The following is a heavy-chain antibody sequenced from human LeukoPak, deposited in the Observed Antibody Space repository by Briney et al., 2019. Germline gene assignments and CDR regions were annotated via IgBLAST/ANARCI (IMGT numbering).Heavy chain of an antibody. Sequence: GGSPRLSCAASTFTFSNYYMSWIRQAPGKGLEWVSYISSSSTYTDYADSVKGRFTISRDNAKNSLYLQMNSLRAEDTAVYYCARGRGSGSRWGGAFDIWGQGTVVTVSS. CDR3: ARGRGSGSRWGGAFDI. D-gene: IGHD3-10*01. CDR1: TFTFSNYY. V-gene: IGHV3-11*05. J-gene: IGHJ3*02. CDR2: ISSSSTYT.